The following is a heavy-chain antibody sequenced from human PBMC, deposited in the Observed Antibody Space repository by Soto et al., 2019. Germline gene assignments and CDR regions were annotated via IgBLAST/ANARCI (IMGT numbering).Heavy chain of an antibody. D-gene: IGHD6-6*01. CDR3: ARDRRNSSSYYYYYGMDV. CDR1: GDSVSSNSAA. Sequence: SKTLSLTCAISGDSVSSNSAAWNWIRQSPSRGLEWLGRTYYRSKWYNDYAVSVKSRITINPDTSKNQFSLQLNSVTPEDTAVYYCARDRRNSSSYYYYYGMDVWGQGTTVTVSS. J-gene: IGHJ6*02. V-gene: IGHV6-1*01. CDR2: TYYRSKWYN.